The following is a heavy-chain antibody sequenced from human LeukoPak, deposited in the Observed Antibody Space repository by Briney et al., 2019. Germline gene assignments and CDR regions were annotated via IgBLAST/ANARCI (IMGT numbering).Heavy chain of an antibody. J-gene: IGHJ3*01. Sequence: PGGSLRLPCVASGFTVSRNYMSWVRQAPGKGLEWVSIIYSGGSTYYADSVKGRCSISRDNSKNTVYLELNSLRLEDTAVYYCARDRVPYAFDLWGQGTMVTVSS. D-gene: IGHD3-10*01. CDR3: ARDRVPYAFDL. V-gene: IGHV3-53*01. CDR1: GFTVSRNY. CDR2: IYSGGST.